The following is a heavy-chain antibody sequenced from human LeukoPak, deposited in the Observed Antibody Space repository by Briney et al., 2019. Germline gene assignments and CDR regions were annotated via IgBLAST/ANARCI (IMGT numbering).Heavy chain of an antibody. J-gene: IGHJ6*02. CDR1: GGSVSSDY. CDR3: ARLPTSGNYYYGRDV. V-gene: IGHV4-59*02. Sequence: PSETLPLTCSVSGGSVSSDYWSWIRQPPGKGLEDIGYIHHSGTTNQTPSLKSRVTISLDTSKNQFSLKLTSVTAADTAVYYCARLPTSGNYYYGRDVWGQGTTVTVSS. CDR2: IHHSGTT. D-gene: IGHD3-10*01.